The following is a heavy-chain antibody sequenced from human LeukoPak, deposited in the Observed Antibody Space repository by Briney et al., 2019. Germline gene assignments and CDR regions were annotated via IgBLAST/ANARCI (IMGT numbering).Heavy chain of an antibody. V-gene: IGHV3-23*01. CDR3: ATYRQVMLPFEA. D-gene: IGHD5-18*01. CDR2: TFQGGGEI. Sequence: PGGSLRLSCEASGFTFSSYGMIWVRQPPGKGLEWVSSTFQGGGEIHYADSVRGRFTISRDNSRSTLFLQMNSLRGEDTAIYYCATYRQVMLPFEAWGRGTLVTVSS. J-gene: IGHJ5*02. CDR1: GFTFSSYG.